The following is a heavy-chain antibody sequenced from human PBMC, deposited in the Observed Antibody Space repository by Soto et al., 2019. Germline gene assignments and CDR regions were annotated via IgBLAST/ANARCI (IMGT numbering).Heavy chain of an antibody. V-gene: IGHV3-48*03. Sequence: GGSLRLSCAASGFTFSSYEMNWVRQAPGKGLEWVSYISSSGSTIYYADSVKGRFTISRDNAKNSLYLQMNSLRAEDTAVYYCARGWYCCGDCYHRYIVPFDYWGQGTLVTVSS. J-gene: IGHJ4*02. CDR1: GFTFSSYE. CDR3: ARGWYCCGDCYHRYIVPFDY. D-gene: IGHD2-21*01. CDR2: ISSSGSTI.